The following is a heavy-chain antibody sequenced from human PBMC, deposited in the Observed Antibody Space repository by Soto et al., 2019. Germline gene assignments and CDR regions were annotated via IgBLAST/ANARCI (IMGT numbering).Heavy chain of an antibody. CDR2: IYWDDDK. V-gene: IGHV2-5*02. Sequence: VNPTQTLTLTCSFSGFSVTTSGVGVAWIRQPPGKALEWLAVIYWDDDKRYSPSLKSRLTITKDTSKNQVVLTMTNMDPVDTATYYCAHRGYCSGGACYGENYFGPWGQGSPVTVSS. J-gene: IGHJ5*02. D-gene: IGHD2-15*01. CDR1: GFSVTTSGVG. CDR3: AHRGYCSGGACYGENYFGP.